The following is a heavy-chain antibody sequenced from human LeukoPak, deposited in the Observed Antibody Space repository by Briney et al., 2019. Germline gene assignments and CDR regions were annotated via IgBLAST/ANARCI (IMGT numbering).Heavy chain of an antibody. Sequence: SETLSLTCAVSGGSISSGGYSWSWIRQPPGKGLEWIGYIYHSGSTYYNPSLKSRVTISVDRSKNQFSLKLSSVTAADTAVYYCARGTYDFWLSPPDYWGQGTLVTVSS. CDR3: ARGTYDFWLSPPDY. D-gene: IGHD3-3*01. CDR2: IYHSGST. J-gene: IGHJ4*02. CDR1: GGSISSGGYS. V-gene: IGHV4-30-2*01.